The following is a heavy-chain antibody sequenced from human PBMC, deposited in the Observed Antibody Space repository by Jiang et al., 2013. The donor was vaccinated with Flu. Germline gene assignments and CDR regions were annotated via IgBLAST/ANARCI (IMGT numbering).Heavy chain of an antibody. CDR3: AREGPQDYYSTHGGAYDY. J-gene: IGHJ4*01. D-gene: IGHD2-8*01. V-gene: IGHV3-33*01. CDR2: AWRIATEK. Sequence: VQLVESGGGVVQPGGSLKLSCAASGFPLSDYGMHWVRQAPGKGLQWVATAWRIATEKYYLDSVKGRFTISRGNSENTLFLEMNSLRAEDSALYYCAREGPQDYYSTHGGAYDYWG. CDR1: GFPLSDYG.